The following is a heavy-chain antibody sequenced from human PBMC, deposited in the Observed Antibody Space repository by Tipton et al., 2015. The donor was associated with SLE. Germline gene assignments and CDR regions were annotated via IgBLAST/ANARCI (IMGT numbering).Heavy chain of an antibody. V-gene: IGHV3-33*01. J-gene: IGHJ6*03. D-gene: IGHD3-22*01. CDR2: IWHDGSKK. Sequence: SLRLSCATSGFSFSDYGIHWVRQAPGKGLEWAALIWHDGSKKYYADSVKGRFTISRDNAKNSLYLQMNSLRAEDTAVYYCARDRRYDSSGYRDYYMDVWGKGTTVTVSS. CDR1: GFSFSDYG. CDR3: ARDRRYDSSGYRDYYMDV.